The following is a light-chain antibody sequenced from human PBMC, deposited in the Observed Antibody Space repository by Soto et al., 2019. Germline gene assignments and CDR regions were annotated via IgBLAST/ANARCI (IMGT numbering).Light chain of an antibody. CDR1: QAINNY. J-gene: IGKJ4*01. V-gene: IGKV1-27*01. CDR3: QQFNAAPT. CDR2: AAS. Sequence: DIQMTQSPSSLSASVGDRVTITCRASQAINNYLAWYQQKPGKVPTLLISAASTLQSGVPSRFSGSGSGTDFTLTISSLQPEDVATYYCQQFNAAPTFGGRTKVEI.